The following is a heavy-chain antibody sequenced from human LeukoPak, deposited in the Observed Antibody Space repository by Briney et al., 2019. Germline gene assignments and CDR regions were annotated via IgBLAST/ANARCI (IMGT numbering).Heavy chain of an antibody. D-gene: IGHD1-26*01. V-gene: IGHV4-39*07. Sequence: PSETLSLTCTVCGGSISSSSYYWGWIRQPPGKGLEWIGSIYYSGSTYYNPSLKSRVTISVDTSKNQFSLKLSSVTAADTAVYYCARDFLASGSIDYWGQGTLVTVSS. CDR1: GGSISSSSYY. CDR3: ARDFLASGSIDY. J-gene: IGHJ4*02. CDR2: IYYSGST.